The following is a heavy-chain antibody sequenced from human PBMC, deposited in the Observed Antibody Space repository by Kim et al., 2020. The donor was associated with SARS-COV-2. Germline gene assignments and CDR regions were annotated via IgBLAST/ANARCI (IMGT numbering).Heavy chain of an antibody. J-gene: IGHJ4*02. V-gene: IGHV3-23*01. CDR2: IGGSGART. CDR3: ARKSWASEDF. CDR1: GFTFSSYA. Sequence: GGSLRLSCVASGFTFSSYAMTWVRQAPGKGLEWVSAIGGSGARTYYADSVKGRFTISRENSKNTLYLQMNSLRVEDTAIYYCARKSWASEDFWGQGTLVTVSS. D-gene: IGHD3-10*01.